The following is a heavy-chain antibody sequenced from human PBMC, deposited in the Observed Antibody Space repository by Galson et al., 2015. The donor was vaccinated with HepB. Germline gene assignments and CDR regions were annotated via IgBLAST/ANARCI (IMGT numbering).Heavy chain of an antibody. CDR2: ISRSSNGE. CDR1: GFGFSSYS. CDR3: ARDICLGICAFDV. D-gene: IGHD7-27*01. V-gene: IGHV3-48*01. J-gene: IGHJ3*01. Sequence: SLRLSCAASGFGFSSYSMNWVRQAPGKGLEWVAYISRSSNGEQYADSVKGRFTISRDNAENSLHLQMNNLRVEDTAVYYCARDICLGICAFDVWGHGTMVTVSS.